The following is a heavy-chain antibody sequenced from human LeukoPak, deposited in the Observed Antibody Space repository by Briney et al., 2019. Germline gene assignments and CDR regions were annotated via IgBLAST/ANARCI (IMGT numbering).Heavy chain of an antibody. CDR3: ARDYYDSSGYYSLDY. CDR2: ISGSGSSV. CDR1: GFTFSSYA. Sequence: TGGSLRLSCAASGFTFSSYAMSWVRQAPGKGLEWVSYISGSGSSVYYADSVKGRFTISRDNAKNSLYLEMNSLRAEDTAVYYCARDYYDSSGYYSLDYWGQGTLVTVSS. D-gene: IGHD3-22*01. V-gene: IGHV3-48*03. J-gene: IGHJ4*02.